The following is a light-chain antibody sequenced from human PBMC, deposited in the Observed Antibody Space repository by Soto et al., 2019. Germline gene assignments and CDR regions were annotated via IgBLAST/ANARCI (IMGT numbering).Light chain of an antibody. CDR1: QSVNRN. V-gene: IGKV3-15*01. J-gene: IGKJ3*01. Sequence: EVAMTQSPATLSVSPGERATLSCRAGQSVNRNLAWYQQKPGQAPRLLIYGASTRATGIPARFSGSGSGTEFTLTIGSLESEDFAVYYCQQYNNWPRTFGPGTKVGVK. CDR2: GAS. CDR3: QQYNNWPRT.